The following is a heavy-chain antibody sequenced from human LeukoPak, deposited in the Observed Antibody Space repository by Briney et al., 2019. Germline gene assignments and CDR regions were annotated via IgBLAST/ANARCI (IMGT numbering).Heavy chain of an antibody. J-gene: IGHJ2*01. Sequence: GGSLRLSCAASGFTFSTYSMNWVRQAPGKGLEWVSSISSSSSYIYYADSVKGRFTISRDNPKNSLYLQMNSLRAEDTAVYHCARVPGSSGGHWYFDLWGRGTLVTVSS. CDR3: ARVPGSSGGHWYFDL. CDR2: ISSSSSYI. V-gene: IGHV3-21*01. CDR1: GFTFSTYS. D-gene: IGHD2-15*01.